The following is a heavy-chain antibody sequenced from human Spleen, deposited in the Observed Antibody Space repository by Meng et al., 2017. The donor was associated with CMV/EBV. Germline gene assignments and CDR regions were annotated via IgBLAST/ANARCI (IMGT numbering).Heavy chain of an antibody. J-gene: IGHJ4*02. CDR3: ARAPPPRFHYGRDSAVH. D-gene: IGHD4-23*01. Sequence: GESLKISCAASGFTFSNAWMSWVRQAPGKGLEWVGCIKSKTDGGTTDYAAPVKGRFTISRDNSKNTLFMQMNSLRAEDTAVYYCARAPPPRFHYGRDSAVHWGQGTLVTVSS. CDR1: GFTFSNAW. V-gene: IGHV3-15*01. CDR2: IKSKTDGGTT.